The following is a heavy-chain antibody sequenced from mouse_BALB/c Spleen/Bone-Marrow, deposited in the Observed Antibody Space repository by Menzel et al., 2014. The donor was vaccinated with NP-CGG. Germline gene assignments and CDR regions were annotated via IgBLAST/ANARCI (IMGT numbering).Heavy chain of an antibody. CDR1: GYAFSAYW. V-gene: IGHV1-80*01. J-gene: IGHJ2*01. Sequence: QVQLQQSGAELVRPGSSVKISCKASGYAFSAYWMNWVKQRPGQGLEWIGQIYPGDGDTNYNGKFKGKATLTADKSSCTAYMQLSSLTSEDSAVYFCTRSTATFDYWGQGTTLTVSS. D-gene: IGHD1-2*01. CDR3: TRSTATFDY. CDR2: IYPGDGDT.